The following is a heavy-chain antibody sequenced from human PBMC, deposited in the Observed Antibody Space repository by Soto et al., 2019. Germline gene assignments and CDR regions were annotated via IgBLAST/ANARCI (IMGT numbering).Heavy chain of an antibody. D-gene: IGHD3-3*01. Sequence: GASVRVSCKASGYTLTSYGISWVRQAPGQGLEWMGWISAYNGNTNYAQKLQGRVTMTTDTSTSTAYMELRSLRSDFTAVYYCAERLSGDAFEVWGRGTMVTVS. J-gene: IGHJ3*01. CDR1: GYTLTSYG. CDR3: AERLSGDAFEV. CDR2: ISAYNGNT. V-gene: IGHV1-18*04.